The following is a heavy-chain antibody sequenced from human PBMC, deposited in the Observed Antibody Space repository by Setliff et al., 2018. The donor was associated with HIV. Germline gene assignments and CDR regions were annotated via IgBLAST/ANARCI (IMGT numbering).Heavy chain of an antibody. D-gene: IGHD3-9*01. CDR1: GGSISNYY. CDR3: ARARYGTSFDP. Sequence: SETLSLTCTVSGGSISNYYWSWIRQPPGKGLEWIGYVYYNGGTQYNPSLKSRVTISADTSKNQFSLKLNSVPAADTAVYFCARARYGTSFDPWGQGTLVTVSS. V-gene: IGHV4-59*01. CDR2: VYYNGGT. J-gene: IGHJ5*02.